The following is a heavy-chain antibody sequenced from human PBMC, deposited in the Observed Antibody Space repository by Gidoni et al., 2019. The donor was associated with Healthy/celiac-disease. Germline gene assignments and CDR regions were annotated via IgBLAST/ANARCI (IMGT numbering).Heavy chain of an antibody. J-gene: IGHJ4*02. D-gene: IGHD3-9*01. CDR2: ISGSGGST. CDR1: GFTFSSYA. V-gene: IGHV3-23*01. CDR3: ANPYYDILTGYYPNPEGY. Sequence: EVQLLESGGGLVQPGGSLRLSCAASGFTFSSYAMSWVRQAPGKGLEWVSAISGSGGSTYYADSVKGRFTISRDNSKNTLYLQMNSLRAEDTAVYYCANPYYDILTGYYPNPEGYWGQGTPVTVSS.